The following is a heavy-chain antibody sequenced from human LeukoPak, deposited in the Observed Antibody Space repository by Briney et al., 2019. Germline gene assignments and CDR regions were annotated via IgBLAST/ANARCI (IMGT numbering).Heavy chain of an antibody. V-gene: IGHV4-59*12. D-gene: IGHD3-16*01. J-gene: IGHJ5*02. Sequence: SETLSLTCSVSGGSISGYYWSWIRQPPGKGLEWIGYIHYSGSTHYNPSLKSRVTISVDTSKNQFSLKLSSVTAADTAVYYCARSRGGYGDYGSWFDPWGQGILVTVSS. CDR2: IHYSGST. CDR1: GGSISGYY. CDR3: ARSRGGYGDYGSWFDP.